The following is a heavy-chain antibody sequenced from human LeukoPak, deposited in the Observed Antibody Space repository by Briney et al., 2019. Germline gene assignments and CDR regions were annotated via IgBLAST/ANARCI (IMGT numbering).Heavy chain of an antibody. D-gene: IGHD1-26*01. CDR3: ARGRVGATRRVWYFDL. J-gene: IGHJ2*01. V-gene: IGHV4-39*07. Sequence: KPSETLSLTCTVSGGSISSNTYYWGWSRQPPGKGLEWIGAISYSGSTYYNPSLKSRVTISVDTSKNQFSLNLTSVTAADTAVYYCARGRVGATRRVWYFDLWGRGTLLTVSS. CDR2: ISYSGST. CDR1: GGSISSNTYY.